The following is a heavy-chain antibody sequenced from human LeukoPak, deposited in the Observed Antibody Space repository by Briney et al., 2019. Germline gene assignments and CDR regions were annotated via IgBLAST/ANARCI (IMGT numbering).Heavy chain of an antibody. D-gene: IGHD2-15*01. V-gene: IGHV1-2*02. CDR1: GYTFTGYY. CDR2: INPNSGGT. CDR3: ARDRVYCSGGSCYPTPDYYYYYGMDV. J-gene: IGHJ6*02. Sequence: ASVTVSCKASGYTFTGYYMHWVRQAPGQGLEGMGWINPNSGGTNYAQKCQGRVTMTRDTSISTAYMELSRLRSDDTAVYYCARDRVYCSGGSCYPTPDYYYYYGMDVWGQGTTVTVSS.